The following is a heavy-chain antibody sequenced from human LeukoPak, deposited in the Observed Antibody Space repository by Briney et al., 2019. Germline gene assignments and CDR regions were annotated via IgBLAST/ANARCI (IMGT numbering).Heavy chain of an antibody. J-gene: IGHJ5*02. V-gene: IGHV3-73*01. Sequence: GGSLKLSCAASGFGFSGSAVHWVRESSGKGLEWFGHIDKRDNFYATSYAESVQGRFTISRDDLRDAAFLHMDSLKTEDTAIYYCTRDRGTYNWFDPWGQGTLVTVSS. CDR1: GFGFSGSA. CDR2: IDKRDNFYAT. D-gene: IGHD1-14*01. CDR3: TRDRGTYNWFDP.